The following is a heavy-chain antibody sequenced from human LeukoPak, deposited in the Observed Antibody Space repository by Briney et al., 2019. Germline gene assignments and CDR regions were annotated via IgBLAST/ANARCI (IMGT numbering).Heavy chain of an antibody. CDR2: IIPIPGIA. V-gene: IGHV1-69*04. CDR3: ARGASSWGLLHYYYYGMDV. J-gene: IGHJ6*02. D-gene: IGHD6-13*01. CDR1: GGTFSSYA. Sequence: SVKVSCKASGGTFSSYAISWVRQAPGQGLEWMGRIIPIPGIANYAQKFQGRVTITADKSTSTAYMELSSLRSEDTAVYYCARGASSWGLLHYYYYGMDVWGQGTTVTVSS.